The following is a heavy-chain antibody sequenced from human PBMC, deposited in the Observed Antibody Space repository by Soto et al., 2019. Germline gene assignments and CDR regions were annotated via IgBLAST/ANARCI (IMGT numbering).Heavy chain of an antibody. CDR2: IIPILGIT. V-gene: IGHV1-69*02. D-gene: IGHD1-26*01. CDR3: ARVGSEEDLDY. Sequence: SVKVSCKASGGTFSSYTISWVRQAPGQGLEWMGRIIPILGITNYAQKFQGRVTITADKSTSTAYMELSSLRSEDTAVYYCARVGSEEDLDYWGQGTLVTVSS. CDR1: GGTFSSYT. J-gene: IGHJ4*02.